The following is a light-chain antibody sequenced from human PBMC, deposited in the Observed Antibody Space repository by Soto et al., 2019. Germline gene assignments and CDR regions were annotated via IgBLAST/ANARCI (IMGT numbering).Light chain of an antibody. V-gene: IGLV2-14*01. CDR2: EVT. CDR3: SSYTTSSTRV. Sequence: QSVLTQPASVSGSPGQSIAISCTGSSSDIGIYKYVSWYQQHPGKVPKLIIYEVTNRPSGVSNRFSGSKSGNTASLIISGLQAEDEADYYCSSYTTSSTRVFGTGTKLTVL. CDR1: SSDIGIYKY. J-gene: IGLJ1*01.